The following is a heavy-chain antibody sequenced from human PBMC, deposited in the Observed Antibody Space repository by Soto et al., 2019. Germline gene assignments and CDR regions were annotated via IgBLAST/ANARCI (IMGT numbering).Heavy chain of an antibody. CDR1: GGSVSSGSYY. D-gene: IGHD3-16*02. J-gene: IGHJ6*02. CDR2: IYYSGST. V-gene: IGHV4-61*01. Sequence: SETLSLTCTVSGGSVSSGSYYWSWIRQPPGKGLEWIGYIYYSGSTNYNPSLKSRVTISVDTSKNQFSLKLSSVTAADTAVYYCARDEIMITFGGVIDYYCYGMDVWGQGTTVTVSS. CDR3: ARDEIMITFGGVIDYYCYGMDV.